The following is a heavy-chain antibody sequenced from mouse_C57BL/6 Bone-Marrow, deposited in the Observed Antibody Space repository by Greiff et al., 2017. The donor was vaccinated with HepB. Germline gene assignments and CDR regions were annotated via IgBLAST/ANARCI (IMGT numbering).Heavy chain of an antibody. Sequence: QVQLQQPGAELVRPGSSVKLSCKASGYTFTSYWMEWVKQRPGHGLEWIGNIYPSDSETNYNHKFKDKATFTVDKSSSTAYMQLSSLTSEDSAVYYCERLDYYSNGNYFDFWGQGTTLTVSS. J-gene: IGHJ2*01. CDR3: ERLDYYSNGNYFDF. CDR1: GYTFTSYW. V-gene: IGHV1-61*01. D-gene: IGHD2-5*01. CDR2: IYPSDSET.